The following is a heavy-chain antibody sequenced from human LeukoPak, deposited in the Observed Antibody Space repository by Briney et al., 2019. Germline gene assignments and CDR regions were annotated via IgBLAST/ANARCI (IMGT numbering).Heavy chain of an antibody. Sequence: ASVKVSCKASGYTFTSYYMHWVRHAPGPGLEWMGIIKPSGGSTSYAQKFQGRVTMTRDTSTSTVYMELSSLRSEDTAVYYCAREHGTAMVSNWGQGTLVTVSS. CDR3: AREHGTAMVSN. D-gene: IGHD5-18*01. CDR2: IKPSGGST. V-gene: IGHV1-46*01. J-gene: IGHJ4*02. CDR1: GYTFTSYY.